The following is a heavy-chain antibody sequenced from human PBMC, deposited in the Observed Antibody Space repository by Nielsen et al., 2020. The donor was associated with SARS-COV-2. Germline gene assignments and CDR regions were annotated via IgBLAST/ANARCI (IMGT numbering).Heavy chain of an antibody. V-gene: IGHV3-11*05. D-gene: IGHD3-3*01. Sequence: GESLKISCAASGFTFSDYYMSWIRQAPGKGLEWVSYISSSSSYTNYADSVKGRFTISRDNAKNSLYLQMNSLRAEDTAVYYCARDFGKFGSGQVDYWGQGTLVTVSS. CDR1: GFTFSDYY. J-gene: IGHJ4*02. CDR3: ARDFGKFGSGQVDY. CDR2: ISSSSSYT.